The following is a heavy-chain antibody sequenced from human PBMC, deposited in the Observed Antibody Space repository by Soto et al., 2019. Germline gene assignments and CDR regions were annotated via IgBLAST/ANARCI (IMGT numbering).Heavy chain of an antibody. J-gene: IGHJ4*02. V-gene: IGHV3-11*01. Sequence: DLVESGGGLVKPGGSRRLSCAASGFTFSDYYMSWIRQAPGKGLEWLSYIGSSGSIKYYADSVKGRFTISRDNAKNSLYLQMNSLRTEDTAVYYCARDRGGFYFDYWGQGTLVAVSS. CDR2: IGSSGSIK. CDR3: ARDRGGFYFDY. CDR1: GFTFSDYY.